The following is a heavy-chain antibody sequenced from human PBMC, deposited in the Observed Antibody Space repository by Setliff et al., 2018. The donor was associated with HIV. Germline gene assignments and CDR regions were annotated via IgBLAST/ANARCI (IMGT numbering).Heavy chain of an antibody. J-gene: IGHJ4*02. V-gene: IGHV1-2*02. Sequence: ASVKVSCKPSGFTFTGYYLHWVRQAPGQGLEWMGWINPNNGDTNYEQRFQGRVTMTRDTSITTVYMVLNRLTPGDTAVYYCAIPYENNSGPDSWGQGTPVTVSS. D-gene: IGHD7-27*01. CDR3: AIPYENNSGPDS. CDR1: GFTFTGYY. CDR2: INPNNGDT.